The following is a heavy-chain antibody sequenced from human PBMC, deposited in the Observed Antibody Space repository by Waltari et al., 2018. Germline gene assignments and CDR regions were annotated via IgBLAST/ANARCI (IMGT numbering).Heavy chain of an antibody. D-gene: IGHD3-16*02. CDR1: GFTFDDYA. V-gene: IGHV3-9*01. J-gene: IGHJ4*02. CDR3: AKANADYVWGSYPGY. CDR2: ISWNSGSI. Sequence: EVQLVESGGGLVQPGRSLRLSCAASGFTFDDYAMHWVWQAPGKGLEWVSGISWNSGSIGYADSVKGRFTISRDNAKNSLYLQMNSLRAEDTALYYCAKANADYVWGSYPGYWGQGTLVTVSS.